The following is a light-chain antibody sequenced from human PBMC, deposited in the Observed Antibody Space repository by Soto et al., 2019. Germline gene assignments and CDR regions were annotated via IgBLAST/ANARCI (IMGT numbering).Light chain of an antibody. V-gene: IGLV2-14*01. CDR2: EVT. CDR3: SSYTNINTRASV. CDR1: SGDIGSYNR. Sequence: QSVLTQPASVSGSPGQSITISCTGTSGDIGSYNRVSWYQQHPGKAPKLIIYEVTDRPSGVSNRFSGSKSGNTASLTISGLQAEDEAEYYCSSYTNINTRASVFGTGTKVTV. J-gene: IGLJ1*01.